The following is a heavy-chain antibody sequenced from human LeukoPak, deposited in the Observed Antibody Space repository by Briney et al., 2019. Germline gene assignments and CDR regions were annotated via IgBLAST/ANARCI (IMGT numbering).Heavy chain of an antibody. D-gene: IGHD6-19*01. CDR1: GFTFISYA. J-gene: IGHJ4*02. CDR3: AKETVAAPPIDY. V-gene: IGHV3-23*01. Sequence: GGSLRLFCAASGFTFISYAMSWVRQAPGKGLEWVSAISGSAYSTYYADSVKGRFTISRDNSKNTLYLQMNSLRAEDTAVYYCAKETVAAPPIDYWGQGTLVTVSS. CDR2: ISGSAYST.